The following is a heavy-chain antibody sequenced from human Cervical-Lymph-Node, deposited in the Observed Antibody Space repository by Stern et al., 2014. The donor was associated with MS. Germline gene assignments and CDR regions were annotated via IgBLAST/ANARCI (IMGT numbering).Heavy chain of an antibody. CDR1: GYTFTSYW. Sequence: EVQLVESGPEVKRPGESLKISCQASGYTFTSYWIGWGRQMPGKGLEWIAIIFPGGSDIRYSPSFQGQVTISAHKASSTAYWQWNNLKASDTAIYYCARQRYFDYWGQGTLVTVSS. J-gene: IGHJ4*02. CDR2: IFPGGSDI. V-gene: IGHV5-51*01. CDR3: ARQRYFDY.